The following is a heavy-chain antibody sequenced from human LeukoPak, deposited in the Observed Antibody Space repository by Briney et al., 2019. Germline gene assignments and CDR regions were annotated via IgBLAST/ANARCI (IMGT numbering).Heavy chain of an antibody. CDR2: IYSGDRT. D-gene: IGHD5-18*01. Sequence: GGSLRLSCAASGFSVNNLYMSWVRQARANGLEWVSVIYSGDRTYYADSVKGRFTISRDTSKNTVYLQMNSLRPEETAVYYCARDGEYSYGYGFDYWGQGTLVTVSS. V-gene: IGHV3-66*01. J-gene: IGHJ4*02. CDR3: ARDGEYSYGYGFDY. CDR1: GFSVNNLY.